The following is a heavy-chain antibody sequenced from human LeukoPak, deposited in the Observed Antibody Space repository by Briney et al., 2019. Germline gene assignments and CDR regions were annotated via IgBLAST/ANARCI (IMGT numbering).Heavy chain of an antibody. CDR1: GFTFDDYA. D-gene: IGHD2-2*01. Sequence: GRSLRLSCAASGFTFDDYAMHWVRQAPGKGLEWVSGISWNSGSIGYADSVKGRFTISRDNAKNSLYLQMNSLRAGDTALYYCAKDGLSVVPAVNYYGMDVWGQGTTVTVSS. V-gene: IGHV3-9*01. J-gene: IGHJ6*02. CDR2: ISWNSGSI. CDR3: AKDGLSVVPAVNYYGMDV.